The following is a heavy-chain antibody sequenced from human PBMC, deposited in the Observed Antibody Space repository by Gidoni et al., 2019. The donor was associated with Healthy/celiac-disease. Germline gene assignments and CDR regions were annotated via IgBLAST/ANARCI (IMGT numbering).Heavy chain of an antibody. CDR1: GYTFTSSG. J-gene: IGHJ5*02. V-gene: IGHV1-18*01. CDR3: ARTAPKGCSSTSCSAGWFDP. D-gene: IGHD2-2*01. Sequence: QVQLVQSGAEVKKPGASVKVSCKASGYTFTSSGISWVRQAPGQGLEWMGWISAYNGNTNYAQKLQGRVTMTTDTSTSTAYMELRSLRSDDTAVYYCARTAPKGCSSTSCSAGWFDPWGQGTLVTVSS. CDR2: ISAYNGNT.